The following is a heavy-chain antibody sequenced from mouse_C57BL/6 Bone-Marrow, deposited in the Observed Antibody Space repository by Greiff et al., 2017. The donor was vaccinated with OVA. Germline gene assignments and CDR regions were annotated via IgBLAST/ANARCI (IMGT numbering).Heavy chain of an antibody. V-gene: IGHV1-64*01. CDR2: IHPNSGST. Sequence: LQPGAELVKPGASVKLSCKASGYTFTSYWMHWVKQRPGQGLEWIGMIHPNSGSTNYNEKFKSKATLTVDKSSSTAYMQLSSLTSEDSAVYYCARTHWYFDVWGTGTTVTVSS. CDR1: GYTFTSYW. CDR3: ARTHWYFDV. J-gene: IGHJ1*03.